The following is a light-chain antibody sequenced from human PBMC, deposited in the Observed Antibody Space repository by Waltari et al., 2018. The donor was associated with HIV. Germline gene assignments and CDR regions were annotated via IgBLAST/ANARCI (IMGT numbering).Light chain of an antibody. CDR1: HSIASW. J-gene: IGKJ2*01. V-gene: IGKV1-5*03. CDR3: QQYNNYPYT. CDR2: EAS. Sequence: DIQMTQSPSTLSASVGDRVPITCRASHSIASWLAWYQQKPGTAPKLLIYEASGLESGVPSRFSGSGSVTKFTLTISSLQPDDFATYYCQQYNNYPYTFGQGTKLEI.